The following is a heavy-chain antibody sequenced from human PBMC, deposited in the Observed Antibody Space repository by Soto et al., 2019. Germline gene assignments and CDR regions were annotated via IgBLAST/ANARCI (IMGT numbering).Heavy chain of an antibody. CDR3: AKPIAVAATFDY. V-gene: IGHV3-74*01. D-gene: IGHD6-19*01. Sequence: GGSLRLSCAASGFTFSSYWMHWVRQAPGKGLVWVSRINSDGSSTSYADSVKGRFTISRDNPKDTLYLQMNSLTAEDTAVYYCAKPIAVAATFDYWGQGTLVTVSS. CDR2: INSDGSST. J-gene: IGHJ4*02. CDR1: GFTFSSYW.